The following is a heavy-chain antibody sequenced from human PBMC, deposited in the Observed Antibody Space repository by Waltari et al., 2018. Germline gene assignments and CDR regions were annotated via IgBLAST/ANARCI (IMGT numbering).Heavy chain of an antibody. D-gene: IGHD3-10*01. J-gene: IGHJ2*01. CDR3: ARDRSGGGMDRDWYFDL. Sequence: QVQLQESGPGLVKPSQTLSLTCPVSGGSISSGGYYWSWIRPHPGKGLGWIGYIYYSGSTYYNPSLKSRVTISVDTSKNQFSLKLSSVTAADTAVYYCARDRSGGGMDRDWYFDLWGRGTLVTVSS. CDR1: GGSISSGGYY. V-gene: IGHV4-31*03. CDR2: IYYSGST.